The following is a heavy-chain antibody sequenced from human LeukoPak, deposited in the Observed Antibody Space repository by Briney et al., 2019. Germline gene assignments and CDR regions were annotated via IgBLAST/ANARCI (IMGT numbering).Heavy chain of an antibody. Sequence: GGSLRLSCAVSGFTFDDYAMHWVRQAPGKGLEWVSLISGDGGSRDYAGSVKGRFTVSRDNSKNYLYLQMNRLRTEDTAFYYCAKDADPLTWRMTTVAGTRFDFWGQGTLVTVSS. CDR1: GFTFDDYA. CDR2: ISGDGGSR. V-gene: IGHV3-43*02. D-gene: IGHD6-19*01. CDR3: AKDADPLTWRMTTVAGTRFDF. J-gene: IGHJ4*02.